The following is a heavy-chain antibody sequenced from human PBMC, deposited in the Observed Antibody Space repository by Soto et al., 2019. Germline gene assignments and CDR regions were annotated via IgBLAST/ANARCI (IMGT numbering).Heavy chain of an antibody. D-gene: IGHD3-10*01. CDR2: TRNKARSYTT. J-gene: IGHJ4*02. Sequence: GGSLRLSXAASGFTFSDHYMDWVRQAPGKGLEWVGRTRNKARSYTTEYAASVNGRFTISRDDSKNSLYLQMNSLKTDDTAVYYCVRVRGGGTYHFDYWGQGTLVTVSS. V-gene: IGHV3-72*01. CDR3: VRVRGGGTYHFDY. CDR1: GFTFSDHY.